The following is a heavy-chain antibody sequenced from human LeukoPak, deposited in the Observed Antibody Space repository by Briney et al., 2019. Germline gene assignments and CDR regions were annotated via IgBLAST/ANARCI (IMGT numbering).Heavy chain of an antibody. CDR2: TYRGEST. CDR3: ARGPLTAMGDY. J-gene: IGHJ4*02. D-gene: IGHD5-18*01. Sequence: QPGGSLRLSCAASGFSVSNIYISWVRQAPGQGLEWVSITYRGESTFYADSVKGRFTISRDNAKNTLYLQMNSLRAEDTAVYYCARGPLTAMGDYWGQGTLVTVSS. CDR1: GFSVSNIY. V-gene: IGHV3-53*01.